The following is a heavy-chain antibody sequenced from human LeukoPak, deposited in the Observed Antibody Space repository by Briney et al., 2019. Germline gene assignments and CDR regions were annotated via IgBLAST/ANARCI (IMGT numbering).Heavy chain of an antibody. J-gene: IGHJ1*01. Sequence: AGGSLRLSCEVSGFTLSSYSMSWVRQAPGKGLEWVSSIRSDGRDIYYGDSVRGRFTIARDDAKNSLSLQLNSLRAEDTAVYYCARGPGIAVAPLQHWGQGTLVTVSS. V-gene: IGHV3-21*01. CDR1: GFTLSSYS. CDR3: ARGPGIAVAPLQH. D-gene: IGHD6-19*01. CDR2: IRSDGRDI.